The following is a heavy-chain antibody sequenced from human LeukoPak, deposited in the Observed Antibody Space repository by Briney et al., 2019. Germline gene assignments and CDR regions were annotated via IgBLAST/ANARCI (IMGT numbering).Heavy chain of an antibody. V-gene: IGHV3-30-3*01. D-gene: IGHD4-23*01. CDR3: ARSPTTVVDMYFDY. CDR2: ISYDGSNI. J-gene: IGHJ4*02. Sequence: GRSLRLSCAASGFTFSSYAMHWVRQAPGKGLEWVAVISYDGSNIYYADSVKGRFTISRDNSKNTLYLQMNSLRAEDTAVYYCARSPTTVVDMYFDYWGQGTLVTVSS. CDR1: GFTFSSYA.